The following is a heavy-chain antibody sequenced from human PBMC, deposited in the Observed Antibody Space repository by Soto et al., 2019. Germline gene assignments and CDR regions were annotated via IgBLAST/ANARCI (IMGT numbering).Heavy chain of an antibody. CDR1: GYTFTSYG. J-gene: IGHJ4*02. Sequence: QVQLVQSGAEVKKPGASVKVSCKASGYTFTSYGISWVRQAPGQGLEWMGWISAYNGNTNYAQKLQGRVTMTTDTSTSTAYMELRSLISDDTAVYYCARVFHYDFWSGYYTGGGFDYWGQGTLVTVSS. CDR3: ARVFHYDFWSGYYTGGGFDY. CDR2: ISAYNGNT. V-gene: IGHV1-18*04. D-gene: IGHD3-3*01.